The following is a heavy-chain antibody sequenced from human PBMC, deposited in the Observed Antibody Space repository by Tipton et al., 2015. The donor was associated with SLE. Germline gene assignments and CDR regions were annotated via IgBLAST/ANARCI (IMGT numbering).Heavy chain of an antibody. D-gene: IGHD4-11*01. CDR3: AKDDSNYNYFDY. CDR1: GFTFDDYA. Sequence: SLRLSCAASGFTFDDYAMHWVRQAPGKGLEWVSGISWNSGSIGYADSVKGRFTISRDNAKNSLYLQMNSLRAEDTALYYCAKDDSNYNYFDYWGQGTLVTVSS. V-gene: IGHV3-9*01. J-gene: IGHJ4*02. CDR2: ISWNSGSI.